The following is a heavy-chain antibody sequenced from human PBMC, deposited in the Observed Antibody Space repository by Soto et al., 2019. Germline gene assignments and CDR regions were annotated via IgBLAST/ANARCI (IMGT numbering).Heavy chain of an antibody. CDR3: ASFSGSYNDRYFDC. Sequence: QLQLQESGPGLMRPSETLSLTCTVSGGSTRSSNYQWVWIRQPPGKGLEWIGNVYYNGNTYYNPSPTGRLTISVDTSNNQVSLEVKAVTAADTAVYYWASFSGSYNDRYFDCWGQGTLVTVSS. V-gene: IGHV4-39*01. D-gene: IGHD1-26*01. CDR1: GGSTRSSNYQ. CDR2: VYYNGNT. J-gene: IGHJ4*02.